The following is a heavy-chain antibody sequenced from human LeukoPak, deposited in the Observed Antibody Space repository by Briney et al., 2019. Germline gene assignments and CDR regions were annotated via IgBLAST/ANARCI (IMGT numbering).Heavy chain of an antibody. CDR3: ARTVYGYYFDY. D-gene: IGHD2-8*01. J-gene: IGHJ4*02. CDR1: GYTFTGYY. CDR2: INPNSGGT. Sequence: ASVKVSCKASGYTFTGYYMHWVRRAPGQGLEWMGWINPNSGGTNYAQKFQGRVTMARDTSISTAYMELSRLRSDDTAVYYCARTVYGYYFDYWGQGTLVTVSS. V-gene: IGHV1-2*02.